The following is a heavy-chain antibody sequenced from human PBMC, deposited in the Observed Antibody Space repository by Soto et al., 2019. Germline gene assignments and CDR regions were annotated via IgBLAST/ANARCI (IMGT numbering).Heavy chain of an antibody. V-gene: IGHV4-39*01. J-gene: IGHJ6*03. CDR1: GGSISSSSYY. D-gene: IGHD2-2*01. Sequence: SETLSLTCTVSGGSISSSSYYWGWIRQPPGKGLEWIGSIYYSGSTYYNPSLKSRVTISVDTSKNQFSLKLSSVTAADTAVYYCARQSCGSTSCFYYYYYMDVWGKGTTVTVSS. CDR3: ARQSCGSTSCFYYYYYMDV. CDR2: IYYSGST.